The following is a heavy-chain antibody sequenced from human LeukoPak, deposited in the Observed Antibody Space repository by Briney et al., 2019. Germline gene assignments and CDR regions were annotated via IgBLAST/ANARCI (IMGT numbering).Heavy chain of an antibody. CDR1: GGSITSSNYY. V-gene: IGHV4-39*02. Sequence: SETLSLTCTVSGGSITSSNYYWGWIRQPPGKGLEWIGSIYYSGSTYYNPSLKSRVTISVDTSKNQFSLKLSSVTAADTAVYYCAREGSWSLFDYWGQGTLVTVSS. CDR2: IYYSGST. CDR3: AREGSWSLFDY. J-gene: IGHJ4*02. D-gene: IGHD6-13*01.